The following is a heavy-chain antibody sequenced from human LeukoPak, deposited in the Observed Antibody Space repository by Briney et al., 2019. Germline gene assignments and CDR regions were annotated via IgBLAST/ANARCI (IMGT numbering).Heavy chain of an antibody. CDR1: GFTFDDYT. Sequence: GGSLRLSCAASGFTFDDYTMHWVRQAPGKGLEWVSLISWDGGSTYYADSVKGRFTISRDNSKNSLYLQMNSLRTEDTALYYCAKDIRPHRSGYCSGGSCYSGFVWGQGTTVTVSS. V-gene: IGHV3-43*01. CDR3: AKDIRPHRSGYCSGGSCYSGFV. J-gene: IGHJ6*02. CDR2: ISWDGGST. D-gene: IGHD2-15*01.